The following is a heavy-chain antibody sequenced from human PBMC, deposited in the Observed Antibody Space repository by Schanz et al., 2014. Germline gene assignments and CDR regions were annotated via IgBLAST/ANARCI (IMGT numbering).Heavy chain of an antibody. V-gene: IGHV3-23*01. J-gene: IGHJ4*02. CDR2: FDAHDGRA. Sequence: EVQLLESGGGLVQPGGSLRLSCAASGFTFSSYAMSWVRQAPGKGLEWVSGFDAHDGRAYYADSAKGRFTISRDNSKSTLYVEMNSLRGEDTAVYYCAKTLFPGGTQTFGNWGRGTLVAVSS. CDR1: GFTFSSYA. CDR3: AKTLFPGGTQTFGN. D-gene: IGHD2-8*02.